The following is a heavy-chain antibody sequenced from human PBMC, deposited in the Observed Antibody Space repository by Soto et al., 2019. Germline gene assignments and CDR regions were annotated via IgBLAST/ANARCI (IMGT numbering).Heavy chain of an antibody. CDR2: ISYDGSNK. CDR1: GFTFSSYA. J-gene: IGHJ5*02. D-gene: IGHD6-13*01. Sequence: GESLKISCAASGFTFSSYAMHWVRQAPGKGLEWVAVISYDGSNKYYADSVKGRFTISRDNSKNTLYLQMNSLRAEDTAVYYCARAAAAQWNWFDPWGQGTLVTVSS. CDR3: ARAAAAQWNWFDP. V-gene: IGHV3-30-3*01.